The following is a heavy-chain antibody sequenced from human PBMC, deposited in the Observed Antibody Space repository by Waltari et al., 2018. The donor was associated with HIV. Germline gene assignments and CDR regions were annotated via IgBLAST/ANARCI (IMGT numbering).Heavy chain of an antibody. V-gene: IGHV1-69*04. CDR1: RGTFNTCA. CDR2: ISPDPRMT. CDR3: ARGPTSTGVARYFDA. J-gene: IGHJ4*02. D-gene: IGHD2-15*01. Sequence: QVQLVQSGTEVKKPGSSVKISCKTSRGTFNTCAINGVRQAPGQGLEWVGRISPDPRMTNYAQLFQGRVTITADESTSSVYLELRSLRSDDTAVYYCARGPTSTGVARYFDAWGQGALVTVSS.